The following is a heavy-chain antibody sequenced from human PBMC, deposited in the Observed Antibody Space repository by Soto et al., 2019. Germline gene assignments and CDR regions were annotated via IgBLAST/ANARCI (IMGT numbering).Heavy chain of an antibody. J-gene: IGHJ3*02. D-gene: IGHD2-2*01. CDR1: GGSIGTYY. Sequence: SETLSLTCTVSGGSIGTYYWGWIRQPPGKGLEWIGYIHYSGSTNYSPSLNSRITISVDTSKNQFSLKLSSVTAADTAVYYGARTYCSSTSCYETFDIWGQGTMVT. CDR3: ARTYCSSTSCYETFDI. CDR2: IHYSGST. V-gene: IGHV4-59*01.